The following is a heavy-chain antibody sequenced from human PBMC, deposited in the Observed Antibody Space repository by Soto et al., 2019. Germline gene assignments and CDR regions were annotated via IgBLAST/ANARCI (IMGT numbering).Heavy chain of an antibody. Sequence: VKVSCKASGGTFSSYAISWVRQAPGQGLEWMGGIIPIFGTANYAQKFQGRVTITADESTSTAYMELSSLRSEDTAVYYCASKGTTKEGYYYYGMDVWGQGTTVTVSS. J-gene: IGHJ6*02. CDR1: GGTFSSYA. CDR2: IIPIFGTA. D-gene: IGHD4-17*01. V-gene: IGHV1-69*13. CDR3: ASKGTTKEGYYYYGMDV.